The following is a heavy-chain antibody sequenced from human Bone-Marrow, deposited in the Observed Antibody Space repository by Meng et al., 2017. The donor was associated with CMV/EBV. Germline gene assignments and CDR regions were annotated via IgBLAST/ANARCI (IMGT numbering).Heavy chain of an antibody. CDR2: IRYDGSNK. CDR3: AKDLTGDNAFAV. V-gene: IGHV3-30*02. J-gene: IGHJ3*01. CDR1: GFTFTRHD. Sequence: GESLKISCAVSGFTFTRHDMHWVRQAPGKGLEWVSFIRYDGSNKYYADSVKGRFTISRDNSKNTLYLQMNSLRAEDTAVYYCAKDLTGDNAFAVWGQGTMVTVSS. D-gene: IGHD1-26*01.